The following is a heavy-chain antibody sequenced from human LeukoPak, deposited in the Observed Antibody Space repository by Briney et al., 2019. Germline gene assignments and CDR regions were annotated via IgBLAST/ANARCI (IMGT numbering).Heavy chain of an antibody. J-gene: IGHJ5*02. V-gene: IGHV4-61*05. CDR3: ARHREYSYRSGFDP. CDR2: IYYSGST. Sequence: SETLSLTCTVSGGSISSSSYYWSWIRQPPGKGLEWIGYIYYSGSTNYNPSLKSRVTISVDTSKNQFSLKLSSVTAADTAVYYCARHREYSYRSGFDPWGQGTLVTVSS. D-gene: IGHD5-18*01. CDR1: GGSISSSSYY.